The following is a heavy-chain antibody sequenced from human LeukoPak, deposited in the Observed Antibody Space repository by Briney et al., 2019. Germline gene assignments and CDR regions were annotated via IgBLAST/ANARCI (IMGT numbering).Heavy chain of an antibody. D-gene: IGHD3-10*01. V-gene: IGHV3-53*01. CDR1: GFTVSSNY. CDR3: ARDNYHGSGSYNL. CDR2: IYSGGST. J-gene: IGHJ2*01. Sequence: GGSLRLSCAASGFTVSSNYMSWVRQAPGKGLEWVSVIYSGGSTYYADSVKGRFTISRDNSKNTLYLQMNSLRAEDTAVYYCARDNYHGSGSYNLWGRGTLVTVSS.